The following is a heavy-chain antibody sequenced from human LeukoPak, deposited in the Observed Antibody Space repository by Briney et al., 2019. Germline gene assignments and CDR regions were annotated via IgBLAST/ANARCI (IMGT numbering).Heavy chain of an antibody. D-gene: IGHD1-1*01. J-gene: IGHJ3*02. CDR2: IYPGDSNT. V-gene: IGHV5-51*01. CDR1: GYSFISYW. CDR3: ARQTRDAFDI. Sequence: GESLKISCKGSGYSFISYWIAWVRQMPGKGLEWMGLIYPGDSNTRYSPSFQGQVTISADKSINTAYVQWSSLKASDTAIYYCARQTRDAFDIWGQGTMVTVSS.